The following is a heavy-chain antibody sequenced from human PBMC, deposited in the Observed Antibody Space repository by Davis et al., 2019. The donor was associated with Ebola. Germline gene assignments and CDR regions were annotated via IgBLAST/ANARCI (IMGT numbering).Heavy chain of an antibody. CDR3: ARGGVGVYYYYGMDV. Sequence: GESLKISCAASGFTFSSYWMHWVRQAPGTGLVWVSRINSDGSSTSYADSVKGRFTISRDNAKNTLYLQMNSLRAEDTAVYYCARGGVGVYYYYGMDVWGQGTTVTVSS. CDR2: INSDGSST. CDR1: GFTFSSYW. J-gene: IGHJ6*02. V-gene: IGHV3-74*01. D-gene: IGHD3-3*01.